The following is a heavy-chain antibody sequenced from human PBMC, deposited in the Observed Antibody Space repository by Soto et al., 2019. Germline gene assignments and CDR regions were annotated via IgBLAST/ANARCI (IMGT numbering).Heavy chain of an antibody. CDR1: GFTFDDYA. D-gene: IGHD6-19*01. CDR3: AKAVAGTHYYYMDV. J-gene: IGHJ6*03. V-gene: IGHV3-9*01. CDR2: ISWNSGSI. Sequence: EVQLVESGGGLVQPGRSLRLSCAASGFTFDDYAMHWVRQAPGKGLEWVSGISWNSGSIGYADSVKGRFTISRDNAKNSLYLQMNRLRAEDTALYYCAKAVAGTHYYYMDVWGKGTTVTVSS.